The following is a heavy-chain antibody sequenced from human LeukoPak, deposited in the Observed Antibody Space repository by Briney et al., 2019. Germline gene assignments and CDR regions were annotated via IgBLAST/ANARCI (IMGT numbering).Heavy chain of an antibody. Sequence: GGSLRLSCAASGFTFSSCVMNWVRQAPGKGLDWVAVISNDGSKKYYADSVKGRFTISRDNSKNTLSLQVSSLRAEDTAVYYCAKDRYSYAFEYSDSWGQGTLVTVSS. CDR1: GFTFSSCV. D-gene: IGHD5-18*01. CDR3: AKDRYSYAFEYSDS. CDR2: ISNDGSKK. V-gene: IGHV3-30*18. J-gene: IGHJ4*02.